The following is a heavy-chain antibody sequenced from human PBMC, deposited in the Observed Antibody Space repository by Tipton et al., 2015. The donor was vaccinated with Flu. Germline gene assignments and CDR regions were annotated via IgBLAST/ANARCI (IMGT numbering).Heavy chain of an antibody. D-gene: IGHD3-10*01. CDR2: VYHSGST. CDR1: GGTISTYH. Sequence: TLSLTCSVSGGTISTYHWSWIRQPPGKGLEWIGNVYHSGSTNYNPSLKNRVAISVDKSKNQFSLKLTSVTAADTAVYYCAREMRGVFESVIRWFAPWGQGTLVPVSS. CDR3: AREMRGVFESVIRWFAP. J-gene: IGHJ5*02. V-gene: IGHV4-59*01.